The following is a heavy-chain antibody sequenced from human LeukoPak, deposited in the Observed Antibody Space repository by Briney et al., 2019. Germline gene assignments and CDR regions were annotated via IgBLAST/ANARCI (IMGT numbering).Heavy chain of an antibody. CDR1: GYTFSSYD. V-gene: IGHV1-8*01. D-gene: IGHD3-22*01. CDR3: ARLSQTLAYYDTSVYYYLGY. J-gene: IGHJ4*02. CDR2: MNPDTGNS. Sequence: GASVKVSCKGSGYTFSSYDINWVRQATGQGLEWMGWMNPDTGNSGYAQKFQGRVTMTRDTSISTAYMELSSLRSEDTAVYYCARLSQTLAYYDTSVYYYLGYWGQGTLVTVSS.